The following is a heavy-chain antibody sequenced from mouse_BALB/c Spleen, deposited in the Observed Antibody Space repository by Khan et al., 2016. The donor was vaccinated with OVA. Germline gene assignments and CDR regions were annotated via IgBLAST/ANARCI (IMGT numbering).Heavy chain of an antibody. CDR3: TRVVDY. CDR1: GFTFSSYA. Sequence: EVELVESGGGLVKPGGSLKLSCAASGFTFSSYAVSWIRQTPEKRLEWVASINSGGSTYYPDSVKGRFTISRDDARNILYLQMSSLRSEDTAMYYCTRVVDYWGQGTSVTVS. V-gene: IGHV5-6-5*01. J-gene: IGHJ4*01. CDR2: INSGGST.